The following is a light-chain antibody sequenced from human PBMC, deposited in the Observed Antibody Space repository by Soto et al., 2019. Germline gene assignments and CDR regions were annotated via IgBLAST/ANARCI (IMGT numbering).Light chain of an antibody. V-gene: IGKV2-28*01. CDR3: MQALATPGLT. CDR2: LGS. Sequence: DIVMTQSPLSLPVTPGEPASISCRSSQSLLHSNGYNYLDWYLQKPGQSPQLLIYLGSNRASGVPARFSGSGSGTDFTLKISRVEAEDFWFYYCMQALATPGLTFDGGTKAECK. CDR1: QSLLHSNGYNY. J-gene: IGKJ4*01.